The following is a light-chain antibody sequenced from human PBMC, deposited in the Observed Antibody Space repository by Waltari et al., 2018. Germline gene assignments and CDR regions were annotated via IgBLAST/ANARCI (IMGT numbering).Light chain of an antibody. J-gene: IGLJ2*01. V-gene: IGLV3-21*03. CDR1: DLGNQG. CDR3: QVWDRSRDLLL. Sequence: SYVLTQPPSVSVAPGKTATITCGGRDLGNQGVNWYQQRPGQAPVLVVYDDRDRPSRIPERCSCSISGNVATLTVDRVQDDDEAEYYCQVWDRSRDLLLIGGVTKLPV. CDR2: DDR.